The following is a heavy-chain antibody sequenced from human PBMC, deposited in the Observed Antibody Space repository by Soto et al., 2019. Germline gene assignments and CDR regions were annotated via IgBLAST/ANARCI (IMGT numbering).Heavy chain of an antibody. J-gene: IGHJ5*02. CDR2: IYHSGST. D-gene: IGHD3-22*01. CDR3: ARRDYDSSGYQNNWFDP. CDR1: GFSISSYY. Sequence: PSETLSLTCPFSGFSISSYYWSWIRQPPGKGLEWIGYIYHSGSTYYNPSLKSRVTISVDRSKNQFSLKLSSVTAADTAVYYCARRDYDSSGYQNNWFDPWGQGTLVTVSS. V-gene: IGHV4-30-2*01.